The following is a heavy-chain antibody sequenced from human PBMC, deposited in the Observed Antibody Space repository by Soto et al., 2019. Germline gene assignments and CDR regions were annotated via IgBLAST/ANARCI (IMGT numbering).Heavy chain of an antibody. J-gene: IGHJ3*02. Sequence: PGGSLRLSCAASGFTFSDYYMSWIRQAPGKGLEWVSYISSSSSYTNYADSVKGRFTISRDNAKNSLYLQMNSLRAEDTAVYYCARTVVPAASDAFDISGQGTMVTVSS. CDR1: GFTFSDYY. V-gene: IGHV3-11*03. CDR3: ARTVVPAASDAFDI. CDR2: ISSSSSYT. D-gene: IGHD2-2*01.